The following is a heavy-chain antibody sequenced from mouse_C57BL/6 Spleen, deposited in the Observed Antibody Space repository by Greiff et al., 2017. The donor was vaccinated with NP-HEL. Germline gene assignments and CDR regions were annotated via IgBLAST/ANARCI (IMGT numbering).Heavy chain of an antibody. Sequence: HVQLQQPGAELVMPGASVKLSCKASGYTFTSYWMHWVKQRPGQGLEWIGEIDPSDSYTNYNQKFKGKSTLTVDKSSSTAYMQLSSLTSEDSAVYYCARLGDYDGDFDYWGQGTTLTVSS. CDR1: GYTFTSYW. D-gene: IGHD2-4*01. J-gene: IGHJ2*01. CDR3: ARLGDYDGDFDY. CDR2: IDPSDSYT. V-gene: IGHV1-69*01.